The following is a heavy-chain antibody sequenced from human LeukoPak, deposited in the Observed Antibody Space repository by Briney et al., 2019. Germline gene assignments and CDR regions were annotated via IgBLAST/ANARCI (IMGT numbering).Heavy chain of an antibody. CDR1: GGSFSGYY. D-gene: IGHD5-12*01. CDR3: ASARYSGYD. Sequence: PSETLSLTCAVYGGSFSGYYWSGIRQPPGKGREGMGEINHRGSTNYNTSLRSRVTISVDTSKKPFSLKLSSVTAADPAVYYCASARYSGYDWGQGTLVTVSS. J-gene: IGHJ4*02. V-gene: IGHV4-34*01. CDR2: INHRGST.